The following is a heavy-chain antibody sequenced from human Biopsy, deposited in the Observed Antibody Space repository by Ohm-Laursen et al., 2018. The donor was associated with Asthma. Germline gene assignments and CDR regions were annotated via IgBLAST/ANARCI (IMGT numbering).Heavy chain of an antibody. CDR1: GDSFSIFT. CDR2: LSPMIGRA. Sequence: SVKVSCKTSGDSFSIFTYSWVRQAPGQGLEWMGGLSPMIGRANYAQKFQGRVTISADRSTSTAYMELSSLTIEDTAVYYCAREVSTVDYGYYYFAMDVWGQGTTVTVSS. D-gene: IGHD4-17*01. J-gene: IGHJ6*02. CDR3: AREVSTVDYGYYYFAMDV. V-gene: IGHV1-69*10.